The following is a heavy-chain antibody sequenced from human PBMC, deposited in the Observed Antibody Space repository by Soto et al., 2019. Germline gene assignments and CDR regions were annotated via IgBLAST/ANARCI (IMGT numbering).Heavy chain of an antibody. J-gene: IGHJ6*02. D-gene: IGHD5-18*01. CDR1: GGTFSSYA. Sequence: QVQLVQSGAEVKKPGSSVKVSCKASGGTFSSYAISWVRQAPGQGLEWMGGIIPIFGTANYAQKFQGRVTITAAESTSTAYMELSSLRSEDTAVYYCARGMGDVDTAMVNVYYYGMDVWGQGTTVTVSS. V-gene: IGHV1-69*01. CDR3: ARGMGDVDTAMVNVYYYGMDV. CDR2: IIPIFGTA.